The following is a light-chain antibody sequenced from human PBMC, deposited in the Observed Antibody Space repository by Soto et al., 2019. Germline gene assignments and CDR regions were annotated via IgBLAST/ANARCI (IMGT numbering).Light chain of an antibody. Sequence: EIVLTQSPATLSLSPGERATLSCRASQSVSSYLAWYQQKPGQAPRILIYDASNRATGIPARFSGSGSGTDFTLTISSLEPEDFAVYSCQQRSNWPPYTFGHGTKLEIK. CDR2: DAS. CDR1: QSVSSY. CDR3: QQRSNWPPYT. J-gene: IGKJ2*01. V-gene: IGKV3-11*01.